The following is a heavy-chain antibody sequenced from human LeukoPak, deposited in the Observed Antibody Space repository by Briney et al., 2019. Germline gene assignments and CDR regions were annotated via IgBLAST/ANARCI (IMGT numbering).Heavy chain of an antibody. J-gene: IGHJ4*02. Sequence: GGSLRLSCAASGFIFSSYWMSWVRQAPGKGLEWVANIKQDGSEKYYVDSVKGRFTISRDNAKNSLYLQMNSLRAEDTAVYYCAREGDGDCSGGSCYEAFDYWGQGTLVTVSS. CDR3: AREGDGDCSGGSCYEAFDY. CDR2: IKQDGSEK. V-gene: IGHV3-7*01. CDR1: GFIFSSYW. D-gene: IGHD2-15*01.